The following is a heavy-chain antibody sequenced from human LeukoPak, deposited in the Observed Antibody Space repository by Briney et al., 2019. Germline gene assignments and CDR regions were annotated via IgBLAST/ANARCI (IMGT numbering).Heavy chain of an antibody. CDR1: GGSFSGYY. Sequence: SETPSLTCAVYGGSFSGYYWSWIRQPPGKGLEWIGEINHSGSTNYNPSLKSRVTISVDTSKNQFSLKLSSVTAADTAVYYCARGRGYVLRFLEWLCYFDYWGQGTLVTVSS. CDR2: INHSGST. CDR3: ARGRGYVLRFLEWLCYFDY. D-gene: IGHD3-3*01. V-gene: IGHV4-34*01. J-gene: IGHJ4*02.